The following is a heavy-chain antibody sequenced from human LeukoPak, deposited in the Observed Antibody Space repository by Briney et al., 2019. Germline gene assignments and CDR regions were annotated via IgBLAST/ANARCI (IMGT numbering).Heavy chain of an antibody. V-gene: IGHV3-72*01. CDR2: ARNRRNGYST. Sequence: GGSLRLSSAASGFTFSDHYIDWVRQAPGKGLEWVGRARNRRNGYSTQYAASVKGRFTFSRDDSENTVYLQMNSLKTEDTAVYFCARIMRVDYGTYYFDYWGPGTLVTVSS. D-gene: IGHD4/OR15-4a*01. CDR1: GFTFSDHY. J-gene: IGHJ4*02. CDR3: ARIMRVDYGTYYFDY.